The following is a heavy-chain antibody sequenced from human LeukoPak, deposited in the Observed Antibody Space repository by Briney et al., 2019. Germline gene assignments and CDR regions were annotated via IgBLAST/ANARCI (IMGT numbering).Heavy chain of an antibody. CDR3: SKEQFPYYYYSSGYLDY. D-gene: IGHD3-22*01. Sequence: GGSLRLSSAASGFTFSSYGMHWVRQAPGKGLEWVAFIRYDGGNKYYADSVKGRFTISRDNSKNTLYLQMNSLREEDTALYYCSKEQFPYYYYSSGYLDYWGQGALVTVSS. CDR2: IRYDGGNK. V-gene: IGHV3-30*02. CDR1: GFTFSSYG. J-gene: IGHJ4*02.